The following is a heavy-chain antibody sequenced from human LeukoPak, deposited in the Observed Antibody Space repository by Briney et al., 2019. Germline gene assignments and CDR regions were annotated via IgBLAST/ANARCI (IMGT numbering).Heavy chain of an antibody. Sequence: GGSLRLSCAASGFTFSSFAMSWVRQAPGKGLEWVSAISGSGGITYSADSAKGRFTISRDNSKNTLYLQMNSLRAEDTAVYYCAAYSSCAYWGQGTLVTVSS. CDR3: AAYSSCAY. J-gene: IGHJ4*02. CDR1: GFTFSSFA. D-gene: IGHD6-6*01. CDR2: ISGSGGIT. V-gene: IGHV3-23*01.